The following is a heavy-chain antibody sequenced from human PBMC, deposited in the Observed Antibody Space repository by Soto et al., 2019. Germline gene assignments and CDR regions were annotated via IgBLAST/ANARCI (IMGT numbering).Heavy chain of an antibody. J-gene: IGHJ4*02. V-gene: IGHV3-30-3*01. Sequence: VQLVESGGGLVQPGGSLRLSCAASGFTFSSYAMYWVRQAPGKGLEWVAVVSYDGSSKYYADSVKGRFTISRDNSKNTVYLQMNSLRAEDTAVYYCAREIQWQHTPLPPSLGDYWGQGTLVTVSS. CDR2: VSYDGSSK. D-gene: IGHD6-19*01. CDR1: GFTFSSYA. CDR3: AREIQWQHTPLPPSLGDY.